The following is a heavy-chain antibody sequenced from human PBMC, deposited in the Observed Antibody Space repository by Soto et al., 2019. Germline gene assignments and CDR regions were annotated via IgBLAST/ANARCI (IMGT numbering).Heavy chain of an antibody. CDR1: GYTFSAHG. Sequence: QVQLVQSGAQVKKPGASVQVSCKTSGYTFSAHGISWVRQAPGQGLEWMGWVSGYNSKTTSAQKFQDRLTVTTDTSTATAYMELSTLRSDDTAMYYCARASLAPLSNDGFDIWGQGTMVTVSS. CDR3: ARASLAPLSNDGFDI. D-gene: IGHD3-16*01. CDR2: VSGYNSKT. J-gene: IGHJ3*02. V-gene: IGHV1-18*04.